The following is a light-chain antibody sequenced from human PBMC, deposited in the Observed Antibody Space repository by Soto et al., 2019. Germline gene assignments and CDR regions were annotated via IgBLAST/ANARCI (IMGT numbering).Light chain of an antibody. V-gene: IGLV2-11*01. J-gene: IGLJ1*01. CDR2: DVS. CDR3: CSYAGSYKGYV. Sequence: QSVLTQPRSVSGSPGQSVTISCTGTSSDVGGYYYVSWYQQHPGKAPKLMIYDVSKRPSGVPDRFSGSKSGNTASLTISGLQAEDETDYYCCSYAGSYKGYVFGTGTKLTVL. CDR1: SSDVGGYYY.